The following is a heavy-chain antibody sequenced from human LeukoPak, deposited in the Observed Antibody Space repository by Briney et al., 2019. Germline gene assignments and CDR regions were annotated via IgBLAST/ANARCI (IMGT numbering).Heavy chain of an antibody. V-gene: IGHV3-74*01. CDR3: AKESGYDVDLEY. CDR2: INTDGSTT. CDR1: GFTVSSNY. J-gene: IGHJ4*02. Sequence: GGSLRLSCAASGFTVSSNYMSWVRQAPGKGLEWVSGINTDGSTTSYADSVKGRFTISRDNAKNTVYLQMSSLRAEDTAVYYCAKESGYDVDLEYWGQGALVTVSS. D-gene: IGHD5-12*01.